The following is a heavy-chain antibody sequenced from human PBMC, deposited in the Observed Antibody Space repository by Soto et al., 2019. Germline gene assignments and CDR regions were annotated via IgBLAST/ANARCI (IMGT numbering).Heavy chain of an antibody. D-gene: IGHD3-22*01. CDR2: IWYDGSNK. CDR1: GFTFSSYG. J-gene: IGHJ4*02. CDR3: ARDDSSGYCED. V-gene: IGHV3-33*01. Sequence: QVQLVESGGGVVQPGRSLRLSCAASGFTFSSYGMHWVRQAPGKGLEWVAVIWYDGSNKYYADSVKGRFTISRDNSKNTLYLQMNSLRVEDTAVYYCARDDSSGYCEDWGQGTLVTVSS.